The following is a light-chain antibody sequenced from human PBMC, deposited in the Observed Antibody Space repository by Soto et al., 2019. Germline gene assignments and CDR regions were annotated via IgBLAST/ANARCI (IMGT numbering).Light chain of an antibody. CDR1: KLGQKY. Sequence: SYELTQPPSVSVSPGQTASITCSGDKLGQKYVWWYQQKPGQSPILVIYQDTKRPSGIPKRFSGSNSGNTATLTISGTQSTDEADYYCQAWVTTTGGLFGGGTQLTVL. V-gene: IGLV3-1*01. J-gene: IGLJ3*02. CDR3: QAWVTTTGGL. CDR2: QDT.